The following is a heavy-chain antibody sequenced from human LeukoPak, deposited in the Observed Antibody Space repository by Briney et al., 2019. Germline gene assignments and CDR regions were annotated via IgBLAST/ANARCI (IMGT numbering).Heavy chain of an antibody. V-gene: IGHV4-34*01. D-gene: IGHD6-13*01. CDR2: IRHSGST. CDR1: GFTFSSNW. J-gene: IGHJ6*02. Sequence: GSLRLSCAASGFTFSSNWMHWIRQAPGKGLEWFGEIRHSGSTNYNPSLKGRVTVSVDTSKNQFSLRLTSVTAADTAVYYCARRGSWTYYYAMDVWGQGTTVTVSS. CDR3: ARRGSWTYYYAMDV.